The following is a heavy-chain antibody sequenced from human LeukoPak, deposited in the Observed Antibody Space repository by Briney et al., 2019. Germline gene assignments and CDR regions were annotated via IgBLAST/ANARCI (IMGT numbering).Heavy chain of an antibody. V-gene: IGHV4-34*01. CDR3: ARGFPFDY. CDR2: INHSGST. Sequence: PSETLSLTCAVYGGSFSGYYWSWIRQPPGKGLEWIGEINHSGSTNYNPSLKSRVTISVDTSKNQFSLKLSSVTAADTAVYYCARGFPFDYWDQGTLVTVSS. J-gene: IGHJ4*02. CDR1: GGSFSGYY.